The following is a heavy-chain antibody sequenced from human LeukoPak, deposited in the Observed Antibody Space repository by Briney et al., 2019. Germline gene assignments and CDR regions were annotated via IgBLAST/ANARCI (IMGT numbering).Heavy chain of an antibody. J-gene: IGHJ6*03. V-gene: IGHV3-9*01. CDR1: GFTFDDYA. D-gene: IGHD1-26*01. CDR2: ISWNSGSI. Sequence: PGRSLRLSCAASGFTFDDYAMHWVRQAPGKGLEWVSGISWNSGSIGYADSVKGRFTISRDNAKNSLYLQMNSLRAEDTAVYYCARDVRELLIFYYYYYYMDVWGKGTTVTVSS. CDR3: ARDVRELLIFYYYYYYMDV.